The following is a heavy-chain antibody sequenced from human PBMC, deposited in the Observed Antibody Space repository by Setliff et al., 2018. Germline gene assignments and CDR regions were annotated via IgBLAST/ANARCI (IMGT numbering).Heavy chain of an antibody. CDR3: ARDRSTVIRGVTSFFYYYMDV. CDR1: GGSIGPHY. CDR2: IFYSDTA. V-gene: IGHV4-59*11. J-gene: IGHJ6*03. Sequence: ETLSLTCTVYGGSIGPHYWSWIRQAPGKGLEWIGHIFYSDTAKYNPSLESRAAISVDSSKNQFSLKLRSVTAADTAVYYCARDRSTVIRGVTSFFYYYMDVWGGGTTVTVSS. D-gene: IGHD3-10*01.